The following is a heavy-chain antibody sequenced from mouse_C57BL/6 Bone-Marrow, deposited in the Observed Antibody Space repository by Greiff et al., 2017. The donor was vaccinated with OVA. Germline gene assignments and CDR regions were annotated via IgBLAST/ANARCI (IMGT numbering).Heavy chain of an antibody. CDR1: GYTFTSYW. V-gene: IGHV1-7*01. Sequence: QVQLQQSGAELAKPGASVKLSCKASGYTFTSYWMHWVKQRPGQGLEWIGYINPSSGYTKYNQKFKDKATLTAAKSSSTAYMQLSSLTYEDSAVYYCARRVNWGFDYWGQGTTLTVSS. D-gene: IGHD4-1*01. J-gene: IGHJ2*01. CDR2: INPSSGYT. CDR3: ARRVNWGFDY.